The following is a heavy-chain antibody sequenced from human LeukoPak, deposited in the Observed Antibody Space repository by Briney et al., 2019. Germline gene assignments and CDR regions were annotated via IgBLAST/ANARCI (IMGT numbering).Heavy chain of an antibody. CDR2: ISAYNGNT. J-gene: IGHJ6*02. Sequence: ASVKVSCKASGYTFTSYDINWVRQAPGQGLEWMGWISAYNGNTNYAQKLQGRATMTTDTSTSTAYMELRSLRSDDTAVYYCARDPPYYYGSGSPSYYYYGMDVWGQGTTVTVSS. CDR3: ARDPPYYYGSGSPSYYYYGMDV. V-gene: IGHV1-18*01. CDR1: GYTFTSYD. D-gene: IGHD3-10*01.